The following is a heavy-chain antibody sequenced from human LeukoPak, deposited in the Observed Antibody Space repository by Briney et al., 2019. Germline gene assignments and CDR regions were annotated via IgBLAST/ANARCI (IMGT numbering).Heavy chain of an antibody. J-gene: IGHJ6*03. V-gene: IGHV4-61*01. Sequence: SETLSLTCTVSGVSISSSSYYWSWIRQPPGKGLEWIGYIYYSGSTNYNPSLKSRVTISVDTSKNQFSLKLSSVTAADTAVYYCARCLGYYDSSADYMDVWGKGTTVTVSS. CDR2: IYYSGST. CDR3: ARCLGYYDSSADYMDV. CDR1: GVSISSSSYY. D-gene: IGHD3-22*01.